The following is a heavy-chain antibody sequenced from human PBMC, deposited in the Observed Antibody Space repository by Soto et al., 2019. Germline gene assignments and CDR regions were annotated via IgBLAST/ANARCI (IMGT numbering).Heavy chain of an antibody. CDR3: AKVRYSSAIGYYYGMDV. J-gene: IGHJ6*02. Sequence: QAQLEQSGGEVKKPGSSVKVSCKASRDAFSKFIVTWVRQAPGLGLEWVGGIIPIFGTANYAQKFQGRVTITADESTSTSYMEVNNLRSEDTAGYYCAKVRYSSAIGYYYGMDVWGQGTTVTVSS. CDR2: IIPIFGTA. V-gene: IGHV1-69*01. D-gene: IGHD6-19*01. CDR1: RDAFSKFI.